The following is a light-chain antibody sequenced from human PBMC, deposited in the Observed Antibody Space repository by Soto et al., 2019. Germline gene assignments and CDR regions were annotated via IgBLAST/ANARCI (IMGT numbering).Light chain of an antibody. J-gene: IGLJ3*02. Sequence: QSALTQPASVSGSPGQSITVSCTGTSSDVGSYNLVSWYLQHPGKAPKLMIYEGSKRPSGVSNRFSGSTSGNTCSLTISVLQAEDEADYYCCSYAGSSTWVFGGGTKLTVL. CDR3: CSYAGSSTWV. CDR1: SSDVGSYNL. V-gene: IGLV2-23*01. CDR2: EGS.